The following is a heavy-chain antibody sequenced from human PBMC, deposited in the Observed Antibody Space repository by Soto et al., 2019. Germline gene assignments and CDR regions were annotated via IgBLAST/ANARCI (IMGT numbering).Heavy chain of an antibody. CDR1: GFSLSTGGVG. Sequence: VSGPTLVNPTQTLTLTCTISGFSLSTGGVGVGWIRQPPGKALEWLALIYWDDDKRYSPSLKSRLTITKDTSKNQVVLTMTNMDPVDTATYYCAHSRCGGDCLQSYSSHYYYGMDVWGQGTTVTVSS. CDR2: IYWDDDK. V-gene: IGHV2-5*02. D-gene: IGHD2-21*02. J-gene: IGHJ6*02. CDR3: AHSRCGGDCLQSYSSHYYYGMDV.